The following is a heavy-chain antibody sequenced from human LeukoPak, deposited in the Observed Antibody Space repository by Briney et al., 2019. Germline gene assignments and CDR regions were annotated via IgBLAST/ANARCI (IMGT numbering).Heavy chain of an antibody. D-gene: IGHD5-18*01. CDR2: ISAYNGNT. Sequence: ASVKVSCKASGYTFTSYGIIWVRQAPGQGLEWMGWISAYNGNTNYAQKLQGRVTMTTDTSTSTAYMELRSLRSDDTAVYYCARDGRRYSYGYVPSAYWGQGTLVTVSS. CDR1: GYTFTSYG. CDR3: ARDGRRYSYGYVPSAY. J-gene: IGHJ4*02. V-gene: IGHV1-18*01.